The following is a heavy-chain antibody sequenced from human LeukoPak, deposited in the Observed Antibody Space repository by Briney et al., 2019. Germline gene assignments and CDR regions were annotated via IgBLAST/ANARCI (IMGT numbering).Heavy chain of an antibody. CDR1: VYTFTDYY. CDR2: VDPEDGET. Sequence: ATVKLSCKASVYTFTDYYMHWVHQAPGKGLEWMGRVDPEDGETIYAEKSQGRVTITADTSTDTAYMELSSLRSEDTAVYYCATVRVGDYDSSGYRFDYWGQGTLVTVSS. J-gene: IGHJ4*02. V-gene: IGHV1-69-2*01. CDR3: ATVRVGDYDSSGYRFDY. D-gene: IGHD3-22*01.